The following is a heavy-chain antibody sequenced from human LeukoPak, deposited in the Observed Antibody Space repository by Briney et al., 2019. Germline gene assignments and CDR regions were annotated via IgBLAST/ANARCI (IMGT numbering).Heavy chain of an antibody. Sequence: PGGSLRLSCATSGFIFSNYAVNWVRQAPGKGLEWVSGINWNGGSTGYADSVKGRFTISRDNAKNSLYLQMNSLRAEDTALYYCARNSYDSSGYYYYMDVWGKGTTVTVSS. CDR2: INWNGGST. J-gene: IGHJ6*03. CDR1: GFIFSNYA. V-gene: IGHV3-20*04. D-gene: IGHD3-22*01. CDR3: ARNSYDSSGYYYYMDV.